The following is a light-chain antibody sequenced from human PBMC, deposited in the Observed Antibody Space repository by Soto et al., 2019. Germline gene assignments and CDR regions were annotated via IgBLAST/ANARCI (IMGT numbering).Light chain of an antibody. CDR2: KAS. CDR3: QQYNIYPYT. CDR1: QSISTW. V-gene: IGKV1-5*03. J-gene: IGKJ2*01. Sequence: DIQMTQSPSTLSASVGDRVVLTCRASQSISTWLAWYQQKPGKAPKLLIYKASSLDSGVPSRFSGSGSGTDFTLTISSLQPDDLATYYCQQYNIYPYTFGQGTKLEIK.